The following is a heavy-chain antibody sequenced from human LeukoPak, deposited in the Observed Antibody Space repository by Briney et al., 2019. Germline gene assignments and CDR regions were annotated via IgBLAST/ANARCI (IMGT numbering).Heavy chain of an antibody. V-gene: IGHV4-30-2*06. D-gene: IGHD3-9*01. Sequence: SQTLSLTCAVSGGSISSDSYSWTWLRQSPPKGLEWIGYVYHSGSAYYNPSFESRVTMSADRSKNQFSLKLSSVTAADTAVYYCARVHYDVLTGYLGGMDVWGKGTTVTVSS. CDR2: VYHSGSA. J-gene: IGHJ6*04. CDR3: ARVHYDVLTGYLGGMDV. CDR1: GGSISSDSYS.